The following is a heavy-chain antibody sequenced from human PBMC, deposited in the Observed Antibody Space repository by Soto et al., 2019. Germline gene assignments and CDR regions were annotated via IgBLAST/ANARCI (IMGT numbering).Heavy chain of an antibody. CDR2: ISSSSSYI. Sequence: GGSLRLSCAASGFTFSSYSMNWVRQAPGKGLEWVSSISSSSSYIYYADSLKGRFTISRDNAKNSLYLQMNSLRAEDTAVYYCARDGYNARYFDYWGQGSLVTVSS. D-gene: IGHD5-12*01. CDR1: GFTFSSYS. CDR3: ARDGYNARYFDY. V-gene: IGHV3-21*01. J-gene: IGHJ4*02.